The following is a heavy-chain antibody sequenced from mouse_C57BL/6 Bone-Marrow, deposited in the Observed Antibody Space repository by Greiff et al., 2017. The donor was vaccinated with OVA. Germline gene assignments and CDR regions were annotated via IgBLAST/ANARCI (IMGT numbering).Heavy chain of an antibody. D-gene: IGHD1-1*01. J-gene: IGHJ4*01. CDR3: ARNPYYYGSSLYAMDY. V-gene: IGHV5-15*01. CDR2: ISNLAYSI. CDR1: GFTFSDYG. Sequence: EVHLVESGGGLVQPGGSLKLSCAASGFTFSDYGMAWVRQAPRKGPEWVAFISNLAYSIYYADTVTGRFTISRENAKNTLYLEMSSLRSEDTAMYYCARNPYYYGSSLYAMDYRGQGTSVTVSS.